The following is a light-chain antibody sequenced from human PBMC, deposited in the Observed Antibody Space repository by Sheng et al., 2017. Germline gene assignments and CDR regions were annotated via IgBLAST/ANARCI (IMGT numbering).Light chain of an antibody. CDR3: QHYDYWPFS. Sequence: EIVLTQSPATLSLSPGERVTLSCRASQSVTSNLAWYQQKPGQAPRLLIYGASTRATGIPARFSGSGFGTDFTLTISSLQSEDFAVYYCQHYDYWPFSFGQGSNLEIK. J-gene: IGKJ2*03. CDR2: GAS. CDR1: QSVTSN. V-gene: IGKV3D-15*01.